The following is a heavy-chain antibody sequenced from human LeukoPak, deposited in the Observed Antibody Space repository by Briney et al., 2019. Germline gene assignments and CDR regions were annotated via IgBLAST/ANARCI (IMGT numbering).Heavy chain of an antibody. V-gene: IGHV4-39*01. Sequence: SETLSLTCTVSGGSISSSSYYWGWIRQPPGKGLEWIGSIYYSGSTYYNPSLKSRVTISVDTSKNQSSLKLSSVTAADTAVYYCARRRDGYSPPNWFDPWGQGTLVTVSS. CDR1: GGSISSSSYY. D-gene: IGHD5-24*01. CDR2: IYYSGST. J-gene: IGHJ5*02. CDR3: ARRRDGYSPPNWFDP.